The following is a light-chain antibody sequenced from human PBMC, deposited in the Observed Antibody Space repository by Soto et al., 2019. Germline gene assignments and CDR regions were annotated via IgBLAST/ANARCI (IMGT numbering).Light chain of an antibody. Sequence: SALTEPPSASGSPGQSVTISCTGTSSDVGGYNYVSWYQQHPGKAPKLMIYDVTKRPSGVPDRFSGSKSGNTASLTVSGLLAEDEADYYCSSYAGTHIVFGTGTKVTVL. V-gene: IGLV2-8*01. CDR3: SSYAGTHIV. CDR2: DVT. J-gene: IGLJ1*01. CDR1: SSDVGGYNY.